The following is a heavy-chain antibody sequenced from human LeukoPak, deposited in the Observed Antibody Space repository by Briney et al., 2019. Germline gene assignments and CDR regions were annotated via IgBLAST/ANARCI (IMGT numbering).Heavy chain of an antibody. CDR1: GFTFSSYA. J-gene: IGHJ4*02. V-gene: IGHV3-53*01. Sequence: GGSLRLSCAASGFTFSSYAMSWVRQAPGKGLEWVSVIYSGGSTYYADSVKGRFTISRDNSKNTLYLQMNSLRAEDTAVYYCAREFGTSDYWGQGTLVTVSS. CDR2: IYSGGST. CDR3: AREFGTSDY. D-gene: IGHD6-13*01.